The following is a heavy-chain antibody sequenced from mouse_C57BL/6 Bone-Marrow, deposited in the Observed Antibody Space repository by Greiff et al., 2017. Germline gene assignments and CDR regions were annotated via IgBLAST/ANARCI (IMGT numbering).Heavy chain of an antibody. V-gene: IGHV1-59*01. CDR3: ARWGYSFYAMDY. CDR2: IDPSDSYT. J-gene: IGHJ4*01. D-gene: IGHD2-12*01. Sequence: QVQLQQPGAELVRPGTSVKLSCKASGYTFTSYWMHWVKQRPGQGLEWIGVIDPSDSYTNYNQKFKGKATLTVDTSSSTAYMQLSSLTSEDAAVYYCARWGYSFYAMDYWGQGTSVIVSS. CDR1: GYTFTSYW.